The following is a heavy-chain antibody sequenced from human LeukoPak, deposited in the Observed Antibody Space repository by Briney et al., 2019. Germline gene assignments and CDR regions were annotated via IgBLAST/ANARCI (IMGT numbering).Heavy chain of an antibody. V-gene: IGHV3-7*03. CDR2: IKQDGSEK. CDR1: GFTFSRYW. CDR3: ASLYGMDV. Sequence: PGGSLRLSCAASGFTFSRYWMTWVRQAPGMGLEWVANIKQDGSEKYYMDSVKGRFTISRDNAKNSLSLQMNSLRAEDTAVYYCASLYGMDVWGQGTTVTVPS. J-gene: IGHJ6*02.